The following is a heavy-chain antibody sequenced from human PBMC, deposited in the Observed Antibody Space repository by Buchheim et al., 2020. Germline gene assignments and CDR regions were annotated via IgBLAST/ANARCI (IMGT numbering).Heavy chain of an antibody. Sequence: EVQLVESGGGLVQPGGSLRLSCAASGFTFNNYWMSWVRQAPGKGLEWVANIKEDGNERYYVDSVKGRFTISRDNAKNSLYLQMNSLRAEDTAVYYCAKDQRRSVGPYYFDYWGQGTL. CDR1: GFTFNNYW. V-gene: IGHV3-7*01. D-gene: IGHD1-26*01. CDR3: AKDQRRSVGPYYFDY. J-gene: IGHJ4*02. CDR2: IKEDGNER.